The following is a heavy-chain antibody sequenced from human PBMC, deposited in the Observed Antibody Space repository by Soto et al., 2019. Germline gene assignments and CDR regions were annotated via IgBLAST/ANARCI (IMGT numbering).Heavy chain of an antibody. J-gene: IGHJ6*02. V-gene: IGHV4-31*03. CDR2: IYYSGST. Sequence: PSETLSLTCTVSGGSISSGGYYWSWIRQHPGKGLEWIGYIYYSGSTYYNPSLKSRVTISVDTSKNQFSLKLSSVTAADTAVYYCARDFRHAGDYGSGNYYYGMDVWGQGTTVTVSS. D-gene: IGHD3-10*01. CDR3: ARDFRHAGDYGSGNYYYGMDV. CDR1: GGSISSGGYY.